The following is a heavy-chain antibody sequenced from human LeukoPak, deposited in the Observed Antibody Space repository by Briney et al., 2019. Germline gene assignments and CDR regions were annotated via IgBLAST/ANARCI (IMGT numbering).Heavy chain of an antibody. Sequence: GASVKVSCKASGYTFTGYYMHWVRQAPGQGLEWMGWINPNSGGTNYAQKFQGRVTMTRDTSISTAYMELSRLRSDDTAVYYCARASMLAPQLPAGVSSLRGAPQNYYYYGMDVWGQGTTVTVSS. V-gene: IGHV1-2*02. D-gene: IGHD2-2*01. CDR3: ARASMLAPQLPAGVSSLRGAPQNYYYYGMDV. J-gene: IGHJ6*02. CDR1: GYTFTGYY. CDR2: INPNSGGT.